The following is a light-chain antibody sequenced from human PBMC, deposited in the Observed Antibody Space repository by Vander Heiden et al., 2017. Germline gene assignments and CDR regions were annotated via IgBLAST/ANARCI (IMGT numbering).Light chain of an antibody. Sequence: DIQLTQSPSFLSASVGDRVTITCRASLGISTYLAWYQQKPGKAPNILIYTASTLQSGVPSRFSGSGSGTEFTLTISSLQPEDFATYYCQQLNNFPITFGQGTRLEIK. CDR3: QQLNNFPIT. CDR1: LGISTY. J-gene: IGKJ5*01. V-gene: IGKV1-9*01. CDR2: TAS.